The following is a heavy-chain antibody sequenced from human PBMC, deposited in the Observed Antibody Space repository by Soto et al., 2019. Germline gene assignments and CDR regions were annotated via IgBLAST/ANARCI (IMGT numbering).Heavy chain of an antibody. CDR1: GFTFSGYG. J-gene: IGHJ2*01. D-gene: IGHD6-19*01. CDR2: VSYDGNAK. V-gene: IGHV3-30*18. Sequence: QAQLVESGGGVVQPGMSLRLSCAASGFTFSGYGMHWLRQAPGKGLEWAAVVSYDGNAKYYADSVEGRFTISRDNSKNTLYLHMNSLRTDDTAVYYCANEGGWINWYFDLWGRGTLFTVSS. CDR3: ANEGGWINWYFDL.